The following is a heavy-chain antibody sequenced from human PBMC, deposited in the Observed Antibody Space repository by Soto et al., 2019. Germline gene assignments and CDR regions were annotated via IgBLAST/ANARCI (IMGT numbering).Heavy chain of an antibody. J-gene: IGHJ1*01. Sequence: SETLSLTCTVSGGSISSSSYYWGWIRQPPGKGLEWIGSIYYSGSTYYNPSLKSRVTISVDTSKNQFSLRSEDTAVYFCSCGYYGMADNSEYFHYWGQGTLVTVSS. CDR2: IYYSGST. CDR3: GMADNSEYFHY. D-gene: IGHD3-3*01. CDR1: GGSISSSSYY. V-gene: IGHV4-39*01.